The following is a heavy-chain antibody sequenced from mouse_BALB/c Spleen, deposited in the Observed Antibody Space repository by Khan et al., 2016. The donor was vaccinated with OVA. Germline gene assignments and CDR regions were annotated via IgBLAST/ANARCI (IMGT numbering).Heavy chain of an antibody. CDR3: ATLDGNPFAS. J-gene: IGHJ3*01. D-gene: IGHD2-1*01. Sequence: EVQLQQSGAELVKPGDSVKLSCSASGFNIKDTYIHWMKQRPEQGLEWIGRIDPPNDDSKYGPKFQAKATLTADTSYNTAYLQLSSLTSEDTAVYDCATLDGNPFASGGQGTLVSVSA. V-gene: IGHV14-3*02. CDR1: GFNIKDTY. CDR2: IDPPNDDS.